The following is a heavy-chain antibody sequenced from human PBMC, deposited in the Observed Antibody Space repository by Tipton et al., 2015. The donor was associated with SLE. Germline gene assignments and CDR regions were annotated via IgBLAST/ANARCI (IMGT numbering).Heavy chain of an antibody. J-gene: IGHJ4*02. Sequence: SLRLSCAASGFTFSDYYMSWIRQAPGKGLEWVSYISSSGSTIYYADSVKGRFTISRDNSKNTLYLQMNSLRAEDTAVYYCAKDKKGLGYFDYWGQGTLVTVSS. CDR1: GFTFSDYY. CDR2: ISSSGSTI. CDR3: AKDKKGLGYFDY. V-gene: IGHV3-11*04. D-gene: IGHD3-16*01.